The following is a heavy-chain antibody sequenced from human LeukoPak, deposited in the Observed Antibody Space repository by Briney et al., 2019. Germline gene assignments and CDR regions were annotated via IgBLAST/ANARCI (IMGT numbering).Heavy chain of an antibody. CDR3: AKDGLRAHSSGLRGFDY. CDR1: GFTFSSYA. CDR2: ISGSGGST. Sequence: PGGSLRLSCAASGFTFSSYAMSWVRQAPGKGLEWVSAISGSGGSTYYADSVKGWFTISRDNSKNTLYLQMNSLRAEDTAVYYCAKDGLRAHSSGLRGFDYWGQGTLVTVSS. V-gene: IGHV3-23*01. D-gene: IGHD3-22*01. J-gene: IGHJ4*02.